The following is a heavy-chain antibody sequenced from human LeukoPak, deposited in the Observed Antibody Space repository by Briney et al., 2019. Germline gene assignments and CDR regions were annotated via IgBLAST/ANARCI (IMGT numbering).Heavy chain of an antibody. D-gene: IGHD3-3*01. V-gene: IGHV1-69*01. J-gene: IGHJ6*03. CDR2: IIPIFGTA. Sequence: GSSVKVSCKASGGTFSSYAISWVRQAPGQGLEWMGGIIPIFGTANYAQKFQGRVTITADESTSTAYMELSSLRSEDTAVYYCARAEVLFGVVMESYYYYYMDVWGKGTTVTVSS. CDR3: ARAEVLFGVVMESYYYYYMDV. CDR1: GGTFSSYA.